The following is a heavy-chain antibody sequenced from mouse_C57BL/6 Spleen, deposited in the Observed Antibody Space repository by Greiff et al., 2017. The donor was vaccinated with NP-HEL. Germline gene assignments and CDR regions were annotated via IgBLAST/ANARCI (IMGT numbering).Heavy chain of an antibody. J-gene: IGHJ1*03. CDR3: AVYDGYYEGYFDV. CDR1: GFSLSTSGMG. Sequence: QVTLKESGPGILQSSQTLSLTCSFSGFSLSTSGMGVSWIRQPSGKGLEWLAHIYWDDDKRYNPSLKSRLTISKDTSRNQVFLKITSVDTADTATYYCAVYDGYYEGYFDVWGTGTTVTVSS. CDR2: IYWDDDK. D-gene: IGHD2-3*01. V-gene: IGHV8-12*01.